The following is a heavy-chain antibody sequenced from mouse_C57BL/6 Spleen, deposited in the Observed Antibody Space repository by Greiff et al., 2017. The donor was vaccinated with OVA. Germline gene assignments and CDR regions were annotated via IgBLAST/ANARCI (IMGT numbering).Heavy chain of an antibody. V-gene: IGHV1-61*01. D-gene: IGHD3-2*02. CDR1: GYTFTSYW. CDR2: IYPSDSAT. Sequence: QVQLQQPGAELVRPGSSVKLSCKASGYTFTSYWMDWVKQRPGQGLEWIGNIYPSDSATHYNQKFKDKATLTVDKSSSTAYMQLSSLTSEDSAVYYCARGSGHLDYWGQGTTLTVSS. CDR3: ARGSGHLDY. J-gene: IGHJ2*01.